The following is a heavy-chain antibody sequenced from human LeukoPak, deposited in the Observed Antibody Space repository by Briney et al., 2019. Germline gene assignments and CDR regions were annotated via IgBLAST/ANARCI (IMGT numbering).Heavy chain of an antibody. V-gene: IGHV3-48*03. CDR3: AREDARGMVSVLYY. Sequence: PGGSLRLSCAASVFTFSSYEMNWVRQAPGKGLEWVSYISSSGSTIYYADSVKGRFTISRDNAKNSLYLQMNSLRAEDTAVYYCAREDARGMVSVLYYWVQGTLVTVSS. D-gene: IGHD3-10*01. CDR1: VFTFSSYE. J-gene: IGHJ4*02. CDR2: ISSSGSTI.